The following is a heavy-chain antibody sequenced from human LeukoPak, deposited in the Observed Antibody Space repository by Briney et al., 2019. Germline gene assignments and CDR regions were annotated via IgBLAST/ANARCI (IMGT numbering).Heavy chain of an antibody. Sequence: SGGSLRLSCAASGFTFSSYAMSWLRQAPGKGLEWVSSISGSYGTTYYADSVKGRFTISRDNSKNTLYLQMNGLRAEDTALYYCAKGNIAELPAAPYYWGQGTLVTVSS. D-gene: IGHD2-2*01. J-gene: IGHJ4*02. CDR1: GFTFSSYA. CDR3: AKGNIAELPAAPYY. V-gene: IGHV3-23*01. CDR2: ISGSYGTT.